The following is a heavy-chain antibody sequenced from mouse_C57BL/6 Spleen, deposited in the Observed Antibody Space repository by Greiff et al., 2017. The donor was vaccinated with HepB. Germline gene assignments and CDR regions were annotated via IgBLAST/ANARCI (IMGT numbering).Heavy chain of an antibody. V-gene: IGHV1-80*01. J-gene: IGHJ4*01. CDR3: ARGIYYGSSYNYYAMDY. CDR2: IYPGDGDT. D-gene: IGHD1-1*01. CDR1: GYAFSSYW. Sequence: VQLQQSGAELVKPGASVKISCKASGYAFSSYWMNWVKQRPGKGLEWIGQIYPGDGDTNYNGKFKGKATLTADKSSSTAYMQRSSLTAEDAAVYFCARGIYYGSSYNYYAMDYWGQGTSVTVSS.